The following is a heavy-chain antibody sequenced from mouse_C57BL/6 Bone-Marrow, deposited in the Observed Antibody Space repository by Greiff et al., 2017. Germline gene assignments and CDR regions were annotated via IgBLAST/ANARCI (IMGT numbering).Heavy chain of an antibody. Sequence: EVQLVESGGGLVKPGGSLKLSCAASGFTFSDYGMHWVRQAPEKGLEWVAYISSGSSTIYYADPVKGRFTISRDNAKNTLFLQMTSLRSEDTAMYYCARPNDYGSSRWDFDVWGTGTTVTVSS. J-gene: IGHJ1*03. D-gene: IGHD1-1*01. CDR3: ARPNDYGSSRWDFDV. CDR2: ISSGSSTI. V-gene: IGHV5-17*01. CDR1: GFTFSDYG.